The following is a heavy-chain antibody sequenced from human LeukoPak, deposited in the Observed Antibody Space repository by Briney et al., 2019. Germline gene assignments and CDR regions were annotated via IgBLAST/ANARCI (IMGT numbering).Heavy chain of an antibody. CDR1: GYTFSTYG. CDR2: ISAYNGHT. V-gene: IGHV1-18*01. CDR3: ARDKDLGAVAGTFDY. D-gene: IGHD6-19*01. J-gene: IGHJ4*02. Sequence: ASVKVSCKASGYTFSTYGISGVRQAPGQGLEWMGWISAYNGHTNYAQKFQGRVTMTTDTSTSTAYMELTSLTSDDTAVYYCARDKDLGAVAGTFDYWGQGTLVTVSS.